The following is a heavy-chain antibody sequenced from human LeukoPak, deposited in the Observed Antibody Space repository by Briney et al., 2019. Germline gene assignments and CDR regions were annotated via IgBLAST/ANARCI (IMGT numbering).Heavy chain of an antibody. V-gene: IGHV4-39*01. Sequence: SEALSLTCTVSGGSINSSSYYWGWIRQPPGKALEWIGSIYHSGYTYYNPSLKSRVTISVDTSKNQFSLKLSSVTAADTAVYYCARSSMFRGVTVDYWGQGTLVTVSS. D-gene: IGHD3-10*01. CDR2: IYHSGYT. CDR3: ARSSMFRGVTVDY. J-gene: IGHJ4*02. CDR1: GGSINSSSYY.